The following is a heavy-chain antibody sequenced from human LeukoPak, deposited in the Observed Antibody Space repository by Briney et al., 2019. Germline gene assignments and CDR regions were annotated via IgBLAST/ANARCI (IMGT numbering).Heavy chain of an antibody. D-gene: IGHD5-24*01. CDR2: IYTSGSA. J-gene: IGHJ4*02. CDR1: GGSISNNY. V-gene: IGHV4-4*07. CDR3: ARGPWMAVGVTFDY. Sequence: PSETLSLTCSVSGGSISNNYWSWIRRPAGKGLEWIGRIYTSGSANYNPSLKSRVTMSVDTSKNQFSLKLNSLTAADTAVYYCARGPWMAVGVTFDYWGQGTLVTVSS.